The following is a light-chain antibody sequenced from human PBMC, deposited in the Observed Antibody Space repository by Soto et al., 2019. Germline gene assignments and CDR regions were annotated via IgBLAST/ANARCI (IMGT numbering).Light chain of an antibody. J-gene: IGLJ2*01. CDR1: NSDVGGYNY. V-gene: IGLV2-14*03. Sequence: QSALTQPASVSGSPGQSITISCTGTNSDVGGYNYVSWYQHHPGKAPKLMIYDVSHRPSRISDRFSGSKSGNTASLTISGLQTEDEADYYCSSYTNSGTHVVFGGGTKVTVL. CDR2: DVS. CDR3: SSYTNSGTHVV.